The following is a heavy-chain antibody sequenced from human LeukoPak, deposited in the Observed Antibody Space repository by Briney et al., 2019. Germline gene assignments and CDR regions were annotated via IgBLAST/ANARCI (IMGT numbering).Heavy chain of an antibody. CDR1: GGSINNDF. CDR3: AGGGSPHI. D-gene: IGHD1-26*01. V-gene: IGHV4-4*07. J-gene: IGHJ1*01. Sequence: SGTLSLTCTVSGGSINNDFLTWVRQPAGKALEWIGRLYTRGSTTYNPSLKSRVTMSLDTSMTQFSLKLKSVTAADTAVYYCAGGGSPHIWGQGTLVTVSS. CDR2: LYTRGST.